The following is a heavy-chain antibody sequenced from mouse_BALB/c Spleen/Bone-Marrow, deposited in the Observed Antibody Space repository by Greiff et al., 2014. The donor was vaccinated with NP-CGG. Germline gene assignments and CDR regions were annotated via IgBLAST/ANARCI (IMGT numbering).Heavy chain of an antibody. Sequence: VQLVESGPGLVAPSQSLSITCTVPGFPLTNYGVHWVRQPPGKGLEWLGVIWAGGSTNYNSALMSRLSITKDNSKSQVFLKMNSLQTDDTAMYYCARDRYYDYYFDYWGQGTTLTVSS. V-gene: IGHV2-9*02. J-gene: IGHJ2*01. CDR2: IWAGGST. D-gene: IGHD2-4*01. CDR1: GFPLTNYG. CDR3: ARDRYYDYYFDY.